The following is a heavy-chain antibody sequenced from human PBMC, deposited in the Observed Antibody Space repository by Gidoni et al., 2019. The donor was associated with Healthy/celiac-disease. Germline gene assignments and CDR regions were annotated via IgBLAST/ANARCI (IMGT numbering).Heavy chain of an antibody. V-gene: IGHV1-46*03. CDR1: GYTFPSYY. D-gene: IGHD3-3*01. CDR3: ASSGITIFGVVRGDNAFDI. Sequence: QVQLVQSGAEVKKPGASVKVSCKASGYTFPSYYLHWVRQDPGKGLEWMGIIHPSGGSTSYAQKFQGRVTMTRDTSTSTVYMELSSLRSEDTAVYYCASSGITIFGVVRGDNAFDIWGQGTMVTVSS. J-gene: IGHJ3*02. CDR2: IHPSGGST.